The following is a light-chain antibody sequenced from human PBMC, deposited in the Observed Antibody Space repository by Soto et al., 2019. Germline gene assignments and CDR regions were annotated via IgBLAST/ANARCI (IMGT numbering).Light chain of an antibody. V-gene: IGKV1-27*01. Sequence: DIQMTQSPSSLSASVGDRVIITCRASQDIRNYLAWYQQKPGKVPKLLVYAASTLQSGVPSRFSGSGSGTDFTLTISSLQPEDVATYYCQKYNTAPWTFGQGTKVEIK. CDR1: QDIRNY. CDR3: QKYNTAPWT. J-gene: IGKJ1*01. CDR2: AAS.